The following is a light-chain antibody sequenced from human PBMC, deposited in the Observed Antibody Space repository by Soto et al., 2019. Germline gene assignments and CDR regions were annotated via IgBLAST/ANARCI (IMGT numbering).Light chain of an antibody. CDR2: AAS. V-gene: IGKV1-8*01. CDR1: QGISSY. Sequence: AIRMTQSPSSLSASTGDRVTITCRASQGISSYLAWYQQKPGKAPKLLIYAASTLQSGVPSRFSGSGSGTEFTLTINNLQPDDLATYICQQYKSYSTFGRGTKVDIK. J-gene: IGKJ1*01. CDR3: QQYKSYST.